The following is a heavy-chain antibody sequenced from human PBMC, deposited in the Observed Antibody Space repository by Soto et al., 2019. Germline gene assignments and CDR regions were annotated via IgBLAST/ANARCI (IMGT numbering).Heavy chain of an antibody. Sequence: ASVKVSCKASGYTFTSYYMHWVRQAPGQGLEWMGIINPSGGSTSYAQKFQGRVTMTRDTSTSTVYMELSSLRSEDTAVYYCATKQTTVVTEYYYYYGMDVWGQGTTVTVSS. D-gene: IGHD4-17*01. V-gene: IGHV1-46*01. CDR2: INPSGGST. J-gene: IGHJ6*02. CDR1: GYTFTSYY. CDR3: ATKQTTVVTEYYYYYGMDV.